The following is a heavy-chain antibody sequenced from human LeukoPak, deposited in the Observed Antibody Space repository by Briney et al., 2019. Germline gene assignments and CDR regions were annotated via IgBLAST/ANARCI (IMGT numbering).Heavy chain of an antibody. CDR1: GFTFSTYS. D-gene: IGHD2-21*02. Sequence: PGGSLRLSCTASGFTFSTYSMNWVRQAPGRGLEWVSYISGSSSSSDGGAKQYADSVKGRFTISRDNAKNTPYLQMNSLRAEDTAVYYSARAEGYCGSDCYSPFGDWGQGTLVTVSS. CDR2: ISGSSSSSDGGAK. J-gene: IGHJ4*02. V-gene: IGHV3-48*04. CDR3: ARAEGYCGSDCYSPFGD.